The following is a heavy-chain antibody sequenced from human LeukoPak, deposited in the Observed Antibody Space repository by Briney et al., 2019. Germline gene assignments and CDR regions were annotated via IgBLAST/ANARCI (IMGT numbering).Heavy chain of an antibody. CDR2: IQPGDSDI. Sequence: GESLKISCKGSGYSFTGYWIGWVRQMPGKGLGWMGIIQPGDSDIRYRPSFQGQVTISADKSISTAYLQWSSLKASDTAMYYCATRLGYCNGGSCYIDYWGQGTLVTVSS. J-gene: IGHJ4*02. CDR1: GYSFTGYW. D-gene: IGHD2-15*01. V-gene: IGHV5-51*01. CDR3: ATRLGYCNGGSCYIDY.